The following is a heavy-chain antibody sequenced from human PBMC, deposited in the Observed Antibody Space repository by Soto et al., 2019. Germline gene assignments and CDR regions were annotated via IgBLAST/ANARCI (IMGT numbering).Heavy chain of an antibody. CDR1: AGSISSSNW. D-gene: IGHD3-3*01. CDR2: LYHSGST. J-gene: IGHJ5*02. Sequence: SQRMSLTCAVSAGSISSSNWWSGVRQHPGKGLEWIGELYHSGSTNYNPSLKSRVTRSVDKSKNQLSLKLSSVTAADTAVYYCANAFYDDFWSGSQLENWFDPWGQGTLVTVSS. V-gene: IGHV4-4*02. CDR3: ANAFYDDFWSGSQLENWFDP.